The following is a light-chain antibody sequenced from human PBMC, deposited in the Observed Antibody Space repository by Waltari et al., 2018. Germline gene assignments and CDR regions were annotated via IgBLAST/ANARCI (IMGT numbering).Light chain of an antibody. Sequence: EIVLTQSPVTLSLSPGETATLSCRASQAVTSSYLAWYQQRPGQAPRVVIYGASYRATGVSDRFVGSGSGTDFTLTINRLEPEDFAVYYCQQHGDSPLYTFGQGTKLEI. CDR3: QQHGDSPLYT. CDR1: QAVTSSY. V-gene: IGKV3-20*01. J-gene: IGKJ2*01. CDR2: GAS.